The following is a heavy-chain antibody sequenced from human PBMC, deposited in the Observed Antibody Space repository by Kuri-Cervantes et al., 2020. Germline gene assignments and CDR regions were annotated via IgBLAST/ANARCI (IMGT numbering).Heavy chain of an antibody. Sequence: ASVKVSCKASGYTFTGYYMNWVRQAPGQGLEWMGWINPNNGGTNYAKKLQGRVTMTRDTSVSTAYMELSSLRSDDTAVYYCARLLRSTIVVVPATLPRAFDIWGQGTMV. D-gene: IGHD2-2*01. V-gene: IGHV1-2*02. J-gene: IGHJ3*02. CDR3: ARLLRSTIVVVPATLPRAFDI. CDR1: GYTFTGYY. CDR2: INPNNGGT.